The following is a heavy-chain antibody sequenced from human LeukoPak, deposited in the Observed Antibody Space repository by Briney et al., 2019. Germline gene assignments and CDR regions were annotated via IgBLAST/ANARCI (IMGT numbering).Heavy chain of an antibody. CDR1: GFTFSNYA. Sequence: GGSLRLSCAASGFTFSNYAMTWVRQAPGKGLEWVSAVSGSGAIAYYTDSVKGRFTISRDNSKNTLFLQMNSLRGEDTAMYYCARVQGGGYRTADYWGQGTLVTVSS. CDR2: VSGSGAIA. CDR3: ARVQGGGYRTADY. J-gene: IGHJ4*02. D-gene: IGHD6-19*01. V-gene: IGHV3-23*01.